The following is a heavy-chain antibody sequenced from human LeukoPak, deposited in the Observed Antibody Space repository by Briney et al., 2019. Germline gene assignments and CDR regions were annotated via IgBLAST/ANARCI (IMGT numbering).Heavy chain of an antibody. CDR2: ISYDGSNK. CDR1: GFTFSSYG. Sequence: GGSLRLSCAASGFTFSSYGMHWVRQAPGKGLEWVAVISYDGSNKYYADSVKGRFTISRDNSKNTLYLQMNSLRAEDTAVYYCAKDRRYGLGYWGQGTLVTVSS. V-gene: IGHV3-30*18. CDR3: AKDRRYGLGY. D-gene: IGHD2-15*01. J-gene: IGHJ4*02.